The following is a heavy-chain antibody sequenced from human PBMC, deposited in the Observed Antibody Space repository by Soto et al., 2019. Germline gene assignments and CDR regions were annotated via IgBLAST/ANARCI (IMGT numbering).Heavy chain of an antibody. D-gene: IGHD4-17*01. V-gene: IGHV3-23*01. Sequence: LRLSCVVSGFTFSNYAMSWVRQAPGKGLEWVSVISGSGSSTHYADSLRGRFTTSRDNSEKTMYLQMNGLRAEDTAVYYCAKWAYGDYPGWADSWGQGTLVTVSS. CDR1: GFTFSNYA. CDR2: ISGSGSST. CDR3: AKWAYGDYPGWADS. J-gene: IGHJ4*02.